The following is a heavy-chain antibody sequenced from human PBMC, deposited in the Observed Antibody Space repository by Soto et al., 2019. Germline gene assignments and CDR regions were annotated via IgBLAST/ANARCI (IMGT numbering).Heavy chain of an antibody. CDR2: IKQDGSEK. CDR3: ARGDCSSTSCYVDSAPEPRYYYYYYMDV. J-gene: IGHJ6*03. V-gene: IGHV3-7*01. CDR1: GFTFSSYW. Sequence: GGSLRLSCAASGFTFSSYWMSWVRQAPGKGLEWVANIKQDGSEKYYVDSVKGRFTISRDNAKNSLYLQMNSLRAEDTAVYYCARGDCSSTSCYVDSAPEPRYYYYYYMDVWGKGTTVTVSS. D-gene: IGHD2-2*01.